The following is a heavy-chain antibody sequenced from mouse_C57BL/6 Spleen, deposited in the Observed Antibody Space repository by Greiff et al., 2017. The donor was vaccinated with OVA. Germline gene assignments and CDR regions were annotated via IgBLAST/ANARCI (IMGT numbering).Heavy chain of an antibody. J-gene: IGHJ2*01. Sequence: VQLQQPGAELVKPGASVKLSCKASGYTFTSYWMHWVKQRPGRGLEWIGRIDPNSGGTKYNEKFKSKATLTVDKPSSTAYMQLSSLTSEDSAVYYCARLRDGDYDEGGRVDYWGQGTTLTVSS. D-gene: IGHD2-4*01. V-gene: IGHV1-72*01. CDR3: ARLRDGDYDEGGRVDY. CDR1: GYTFTSYW. CDR2: IDPNSGGT.